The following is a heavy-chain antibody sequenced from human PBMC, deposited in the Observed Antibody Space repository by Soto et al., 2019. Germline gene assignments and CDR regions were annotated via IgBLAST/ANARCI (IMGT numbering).Heavy chain of an antibody. V-gene: IGHV3-7*02. CDR1: GFTFSTYW. J-gene: IGHJ4*02. CDR2: IKQDGSEK. Sequence: PGGSLRLSCAASGFTFSTYWMSWVRQAPGKGLEWVANIKQDGSEKWYVDSVKGRFTISRDNAKNSLYLQMNSLRAEDTAVYYCATDYGYYDILTGYYPGYFDYWGQGTLVTVSS. CDR3: ATDYGYYDILTGYYPGYFDY. D-gene: IGHD3-9*01.